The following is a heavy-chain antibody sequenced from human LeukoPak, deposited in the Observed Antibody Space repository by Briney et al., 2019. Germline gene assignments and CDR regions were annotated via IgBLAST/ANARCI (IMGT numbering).Heavy chain of an antibody. D-gene: IGHD5-18*01. Sequence: GGSLRLSCAASGFTFSSYAMSWVRQAPGKGLEWVSAISGSGGSTYYADSVKGRFTISRDNSKNTLYLQMNSLRAEDTAVYYCARDTAMANYFDYWGQGTLVTVSS. J-gene: IGHJ4*02. CDR3: ARDTAMANYFDY. V-gene: IGHV3-23*01. CDR1: GFTFSSYA. CDR2: ISGSGGST.